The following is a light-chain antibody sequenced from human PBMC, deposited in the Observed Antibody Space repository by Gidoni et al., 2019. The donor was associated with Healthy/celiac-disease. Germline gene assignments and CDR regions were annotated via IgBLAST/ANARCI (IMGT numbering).Light chain of an antibody. CDR3: QRYDNRPVT. V-gene: IGKV1-33*01. Sequence: DIQMTQSPSSLSDSVGDRVTIPCKASQDISNSLNWYQEKPGKAPKLLIYDASKLETGVPSRGSGSGSGTDFTFTISGLQPEDIATYYCQRYDNRPVTFXPXTKVDIK. CDR2: DAS. CDR1: QDISNS. J-gene: IGKJ3*01.